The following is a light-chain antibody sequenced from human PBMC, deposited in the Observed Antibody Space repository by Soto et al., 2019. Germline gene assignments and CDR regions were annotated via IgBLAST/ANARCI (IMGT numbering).Light chain of an antibody. CDR1: SSDIGTYNR. CDR2: EVT. V-gene: IGLV2-18*02. CDR3: NSYTISSPVV. Sequence: QSALTQPPSVSGSPGQSVTISCTGTSSDIGTYNRVSWYQQAPGTAPKLLIYEVTNRPSGVPDRFSGSKSGNTASLTISGLQAEDEADYYCNSYTISSPVVFGGGTQLTV. J-gene: IGLJ3*02.